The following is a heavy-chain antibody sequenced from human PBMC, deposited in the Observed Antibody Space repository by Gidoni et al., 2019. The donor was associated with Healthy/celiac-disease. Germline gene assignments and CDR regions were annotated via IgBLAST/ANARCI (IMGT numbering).Heavy chain of an antibody. D-gene: IGHD4-4*01. CDR3: ARAAEMATITDAFDI. CDR2: INPNSGGT. J-gene: IGHJ3*02. CDR1: GYTFTGYY. Sequence: QVQLVQSGAEVKNPGASVKVSCKASGYTFTGYYMHWVRQAPGQGLEWMGWINPNSGGTNYAQKCQGWVTMTRDTSISTAYMELSRLRSDDTAVYYCARAAEMATITDAFDIWGQGTMVTVSS. V-gene: IGHV1-2*04.